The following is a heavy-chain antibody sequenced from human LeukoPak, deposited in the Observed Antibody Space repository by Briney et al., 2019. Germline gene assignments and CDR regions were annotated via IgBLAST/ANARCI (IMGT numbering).Heavy chain of an antibody. Sequence: ASVKVSFKASGYTFTGYYMHWVRQAPGQGLEWMGWINPNSGGTNYAQKFQGRVTMTRDTAISTDYMELSRLRYNHAAVYCCPRGVGAIKNDAFYIWDQGTMVTVSS. CDR3: PRGVGAIKNDAFYI. CDR2: INPNSGGT. J-gene: IGHJ3*02. V-gene: IGHV1-2*02. CDR1: GYTFTGYY. D-gene: IGHD1-26*01.